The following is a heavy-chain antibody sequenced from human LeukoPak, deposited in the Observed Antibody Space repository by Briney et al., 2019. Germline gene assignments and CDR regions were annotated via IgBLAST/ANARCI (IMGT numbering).Heavy chain of an antibody. CDR1: GFTFSSYE. V-gene: IGHV3-33*08. J-gene: IGHJ4*02. CDR3: ARNQGWGYYFDY. CDR2: IWYDGSNK. D-gene: IGHD3-16*01. Sequence: PGGSLRLSCAASGFTFSSYEMKWVRQAPGKGLEWVAVIWYDGSNKYYADSVKGRFTISRDNSKNTLYLQMNSLRAEDTAVYYCARNQGWGYYFDYWGQGTLVTVSS.